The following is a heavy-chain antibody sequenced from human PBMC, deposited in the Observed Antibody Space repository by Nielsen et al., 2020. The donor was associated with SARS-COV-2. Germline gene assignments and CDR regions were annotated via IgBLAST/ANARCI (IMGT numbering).Heavy chain of an antibody. Sequence: GESLKISCVASGFTFSSYWMHWVRQAPGKGLVWVSRINSDGSSTSYADSVKGRFTISRDNAKNTLYLQMNSLRAEDTAVYYCAREAHSGSYYGHPSDAFDIWGQGTMVTVSS. CDR1: GFTFSSYW. CDR3: AREAHSGSYYGHPSDAFDI. V-gene: IGHV3-74*01. CDR2: INSDGSST. J-gene: IGHJ3*02. D-gene: IGHD1-26*01.